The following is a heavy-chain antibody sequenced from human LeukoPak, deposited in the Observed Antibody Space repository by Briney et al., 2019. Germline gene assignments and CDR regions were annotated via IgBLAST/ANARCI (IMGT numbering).Heavy chain of an antibody. Sequence: PSETLSLTCTVSGDSISNSFYYWGWIRQPPGKGLEWIGSIYYSGSTYYNPSLKSRVTISVDTSKNQFSLKLCSVTAADTAVYYCARHQGRVTNFDYWGQGTLVSVSS. D-gene: IGHD3-3*01. V-gene: IGHV4-39*01. CDR3: ARHQGRVTNFDY. CDR1: GDSISNSFYY. CDR2: IYYSGST. J-gene: IGHJ4*02.